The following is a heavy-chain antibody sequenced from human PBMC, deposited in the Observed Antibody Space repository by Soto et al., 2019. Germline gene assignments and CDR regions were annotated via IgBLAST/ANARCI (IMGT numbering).Heavy chain of an antibody. D-gene: IGHD4-17*01. J-gene: IGHJ6*04. Sequence: EVQLVESGGGLVQPGGSLRLSCAASGFSVSSKYMSWVRQAPGKGLEWVSLIQSGGSTYYAGSVKGRFTISRDNSENTLXLXXXXXXXXXXXXXXXXXXXXXXXXXXXYGVPMDVWGTGTTVTGSA. CDR2: IQSGGST. CDR3: XXXXXXXXXXXXYGVPMDV. CDR1: GFSVSSKY. V-gene: IGHV3-66*01.